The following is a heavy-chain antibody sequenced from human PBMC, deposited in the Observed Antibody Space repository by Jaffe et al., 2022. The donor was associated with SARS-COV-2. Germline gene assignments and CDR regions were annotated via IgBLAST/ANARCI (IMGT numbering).Heavy chain of an antibody. CDR1: GFTLSRFA. CDR3: ARDSGEAYFDY. Sequence: QVQLAESGGGVVHPGRSLRLSCAASGFTLSRFAMHWVRQAPGKGLEWVAVVSYDGSNEYYADSVKGRFTISRDNSKNTLSLQMNSLRAEDAGVYYCARDSGEAYFDYWGQGTLVSVSS. D-gene: IGHD2-15*01. V-gene: IGHV3-30*04. CDR2: VSYDGSNE. J-gene: IGHJ4*02.